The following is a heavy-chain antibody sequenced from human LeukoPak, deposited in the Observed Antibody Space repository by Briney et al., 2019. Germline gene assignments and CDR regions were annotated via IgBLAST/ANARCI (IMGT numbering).Heavy chain of an antibody. J-gene: IGHJ4*02. CDR2: IWYDGSNK. D-gene: IGHD1-7*01. Sequence: GRSLRLSCAASGFTLSSYGMHWVRQAPGKGLEWVAVIWYDGSNKYYADSVKGRFTISRDNSKNTVYLQMNSLRAEDTAVYYCAKTPSRYNWNYGNWYFDYWGQGTLVTVSS. CDR1: GFTLSSYG. V-gene: IGHV3-33*06. CDR3: AKTPSRYNWNYGNWYFDY.